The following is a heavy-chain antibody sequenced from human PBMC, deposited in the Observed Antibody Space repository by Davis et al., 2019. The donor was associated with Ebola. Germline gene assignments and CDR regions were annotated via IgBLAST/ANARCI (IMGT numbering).Heavy chain of an antibody. V-gene: IGHV1-18*01. CDR1: GYTFTSYG. J-gene: IGHJ4*02. Sequence: AASVKVSCKASGYTFTSYGISWVRRAPGQGLEWMGWISAYNGNTNYAQKLQGRVTMTTDTSTSTAYMELSSLRSEDTAVYYCAGDTGSYPFDYWGQGTLVTVSS. CDR2: ISAYNGNT. CDR3: AGDTGSYPFDY. D-gene: IGHD1-26*01.